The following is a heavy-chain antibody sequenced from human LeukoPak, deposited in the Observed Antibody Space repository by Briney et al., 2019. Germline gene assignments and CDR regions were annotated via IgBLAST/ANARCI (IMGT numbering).Heavy chain of an antibody. Sequence: PSETLSLTCTVSGGSISSYYWGWIRQPPGKGLEWIGYIYYSGSTNYNPSLKSRVTISVDTSKNQFSLKLSSVTAADTAVYYCARAPSGYSIFDYWGQGTLVTVSS. J-gene: IGHJ4*02. CDR1: GGSISSYY. D-gene: IGHD3-22*01. CDR3: ARAPSGYSIFDY. CDR2: IYYSGST. V-gene: IGHV4-59*01.